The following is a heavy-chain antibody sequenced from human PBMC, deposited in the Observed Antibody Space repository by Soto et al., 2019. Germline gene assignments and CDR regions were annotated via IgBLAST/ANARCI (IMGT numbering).Heavy chain of an antibody. CDR1: GGSMSSYY. Sequence: PSETLSLTCTVSGGSMSSYYWSWIRQPPGKGLEWIGYIYYNGGANYNPSLKSRVTMSVDTSKNQFSPKVSSVTAADTAVYYCARGPGGYEAFDSWGQGTLVTVSS. D-gene: IGHD5-12*01. V-gene: IGHV4-59*01. J-gene: IGHJ4*02. CDR3: ARGPGGYEAFDS. CDR2: IYYNGGA.